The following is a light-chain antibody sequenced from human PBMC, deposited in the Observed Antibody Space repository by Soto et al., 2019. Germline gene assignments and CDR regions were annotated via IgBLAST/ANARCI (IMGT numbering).Light chain of an antibody. CDR2: DVT. V-gene: IGLV2-14*03. J-gene: IGLJ1*01. Sequence: QSALTQPASVSGSPGQSITISCTGTSSDVGGYNYVSWYQQHPGKAPKLIIYDVTNRPSGVSDRFSGSKSGNTASLTISGLQAEDGTDYYCSSYTSSSTPFAFGTGTKLTVL. CDR1: SSDVGGYNY. CDR3: SSYTSSSTPFA.